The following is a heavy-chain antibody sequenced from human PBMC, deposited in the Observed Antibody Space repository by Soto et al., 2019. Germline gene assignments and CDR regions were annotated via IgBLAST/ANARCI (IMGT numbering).Heavy chain of an antibody. CDR3: GGSGIQLWLEGPGFAP. CDR2: IYYSGST. V-gene: IGHV4-39*01. J-gene: IGHJ5*02. D-gene: IGHD5-18*01. CDR1: GGSISSSSYY. Sequence: SETLSLTCTVSGGSISSSSYYWGWIRQPPGKGLERIGSIYYSGSTYYNPSLKSRVTISVDTSKNQLSLKLSSVTAADTAVNKGGGSGIQLWLEGPGFAPWGQGPLVTVS.